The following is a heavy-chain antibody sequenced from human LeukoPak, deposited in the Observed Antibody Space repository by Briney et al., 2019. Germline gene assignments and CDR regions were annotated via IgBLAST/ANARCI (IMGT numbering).Heavy chain of an antibody. CDR3: ATRIAAAGTIFDY. D-gene: IGHD6-13*01. V-gene: IGHV5-51*01. J-gene: IGHJ4*02. Sequence: GESLKISCKGSGYSFTSYWIGWVRQMPGKGLEWMGIIYPGDSDTRYSPSFQGQVTISADKSISTAYLQWSSLKASDTAMYYCATRIAAAGTIFDYWGQGTPVTVSS. CDR1: GYSFTSYW. CDR2: IYPGDSDT.